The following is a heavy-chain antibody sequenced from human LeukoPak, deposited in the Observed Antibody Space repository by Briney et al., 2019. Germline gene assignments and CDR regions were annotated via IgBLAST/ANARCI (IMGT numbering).Heavy chain of an antibody. J-gene: IGHJ4*02. CDR2: IYYSGST. CDR1: GGSISTYY. V-gene: IGHV4-59*01. Sequence: SETLSLTCTVSGGSISTYYWTWIRQPPGKGLEWIGYIYYSGSTNYNPSLKSRVTISVDTSKNQFSLKLTSLTAADTAVYYCARVGRGHFDYWGQGTLVTVSS. CDR3: ARVGRGHFDY.